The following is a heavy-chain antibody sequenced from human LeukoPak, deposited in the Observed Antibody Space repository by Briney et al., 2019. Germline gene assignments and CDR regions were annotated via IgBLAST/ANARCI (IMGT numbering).Heavy chain of an antibody. V-gene: IGHV4-59*08. CDR1: GGSISNYY. J-gene: IGHJ3*02. CDR2: IYYSGST. Sequence: SETLSLTCTVSGGSISNYYWSWIRQPPGKGLEWIGYIYYSGSTNYNPSLKSRVTISVDTSKNQFSLKLSSVTAADTAVYYCARQRTIPYYYDPSDAFDIWGQGTMVTVSS. D-gene: IGHD3-22*01. CDR3: ARQRTIPYYYDPSDAFDI.